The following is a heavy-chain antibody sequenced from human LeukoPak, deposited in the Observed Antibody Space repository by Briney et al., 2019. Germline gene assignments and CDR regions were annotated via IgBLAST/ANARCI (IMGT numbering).Heavy chain of an antibody. D-gene: IGHD6-13*01. Sequence: PGGSLRLSXAASGFTFDDYGMSWVRQAPGKGLEWVSGINWNGGSTGYADSVKGRFTISRDNAKNSLYLQMNSLRAEDTAVYYCARTSAAAGTYDYWGQGTLVTVSS. J-gene: IGHJ4*02. CDR3: ARTSAAAGTYDY. CDR1: GFTFDDYG. CDR2: INWNGGST. V-gene: IGHV3-20*04.